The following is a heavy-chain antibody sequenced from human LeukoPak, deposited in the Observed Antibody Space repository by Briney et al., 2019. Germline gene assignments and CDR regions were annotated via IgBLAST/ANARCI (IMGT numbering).Heavy chain of an antibody. J-gene: IGHJ4*02. V-gene: IGHV1-69*05. CDR2: IIPIFGTA. CDR3: ARAQSIAAAGLFDY. Sequence: ASVKVSCKASGGTFSSYAISWVRQAPGQGLEWMGGIIPIFGTANYAQKFQGRVTITTDESMSTAYMELSSLRSEDTAVYYCARAQSIAAAGLFDYWGQGTLVTVSS. CDR1: GGTFSSYA. D-gene: IGHD6-13*01.